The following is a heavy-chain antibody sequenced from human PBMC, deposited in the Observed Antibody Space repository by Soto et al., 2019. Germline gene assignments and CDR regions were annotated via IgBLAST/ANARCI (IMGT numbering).Heavy chain of an antibody. D-gene: IGHD3-16*01. V-gene: IGHV1-18*01. CDR3: ARGGTPSDY. Sequence: QVQLVQSGAEVKKPGASVKVSCKASGYTFTNFGISWVRQAPGQGLEWMGWISAYNGNTNYAQNFKGRVTMTTDTSKSTASMVLRSRRSDDTGVYYCARGGTPSDYWGQGNLVTVSS. CDR2: ISAYNGNT. CDR1: GYTFTNFG. J-gene: IGHJ4*02.